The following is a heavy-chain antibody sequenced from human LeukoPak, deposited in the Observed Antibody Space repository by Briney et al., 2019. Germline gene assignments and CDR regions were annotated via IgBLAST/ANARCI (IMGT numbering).Heavy chain of an antibody. CDR1: GFTFNAYT. CDR2: MSSSRDYV. D-gene: IGHD1-26*01. Sequence: GGSLRLSCRASGFTFNAYTMHWVRQVPGKGLEWVSSMSSSRDYVFYADSVKGRFTIFRDNANQSLDLEMSSLGGEDTAIYYCARGLVGAAFDYWGRGTLVTVSS. J-gene: IGHJ4*02. V-gene: IGHV3-21*01. CDR3: ARGLVGAAFDY.